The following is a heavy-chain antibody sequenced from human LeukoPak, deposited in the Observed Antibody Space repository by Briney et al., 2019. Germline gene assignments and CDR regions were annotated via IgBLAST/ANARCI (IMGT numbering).Heavy chain of an antibody. D-gene: IGHD4-17*01. CDR3: ARDLVTVTKGFDI. CDR1: GDSFSSHY. CDR2: ISHIGRT. J-gene: IGHJ3*02. Sequence: PSETLSLTCAVSGDSFSSHYWTWIRQSPGPGLEWIGYISHIGRTNYNPSLKSRVTISIETSKNQFSLKLRSVTAADTAVYYCARDLVTVTKGFDIWGQGTMVSVSS. V-gene: IGHV4-59*11.